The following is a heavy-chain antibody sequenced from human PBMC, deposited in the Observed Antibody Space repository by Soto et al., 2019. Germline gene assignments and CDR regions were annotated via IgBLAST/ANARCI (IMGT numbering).Heavy chain of an antibody. V-gene: IGHV4-34*01. CDR2: INHSGST. J-gene: IGHJ6*02. D-gene: IGHD5-18*01. CDR3: ARGRIQPSRGVKFMDV. Sequence: QVQLQQWGAGLLKPSETLSLTCAVYGGSFSGYYWSWIRQPPGKGLEWIGEINHSGSTNYNPSLKRRGTISVDTSKNQFSLKLSSVTAADTAVYYCARGRIQPSRGVKFMDVWGQGTTVTVSS. CDR1: GGSFSGYY.